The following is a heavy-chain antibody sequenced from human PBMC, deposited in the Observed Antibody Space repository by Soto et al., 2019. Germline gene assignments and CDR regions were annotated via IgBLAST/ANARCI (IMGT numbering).Heavy chain of an antibody. CDR1: GFTFSNAW. CDR2: IKSKTDGGTT. CDR3: TTDSYITSVIIRFDY. V-gene: IGHV3-15*07. J-gene: IGHJ4*01. Sequence: VQLVESGGGFVKPGGSLRLSCAASGFTFSNAWINWVRQAPGKGLEWVGRIKSKTDGGTTDFAASVKGRFAISRDDSKNMVYLQMNSLKTEDTAVYYCTTDSYITSVIIRFDYWGHGTLVTVSS. D-gene: IGHD1-20*01.